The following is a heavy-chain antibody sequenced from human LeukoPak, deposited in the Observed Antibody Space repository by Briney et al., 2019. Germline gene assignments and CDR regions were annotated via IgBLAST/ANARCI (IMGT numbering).Heavy chain of an antibody. Sequence: PSETLSVTCAVYGGSFSGYYWSWIRQPPGKGLEWIGEINHSGSTNYNPSLKSRVTISVDTSKNQFSLKLSSVTAADTAVYYCAREPNPIHYYDSSEEEEWGQGTLVTVSS. CDR2: INHSGST. J-gene: IGHJ4*02. D-gene: IGHD3-22*01. V-gene: IGHV4-34*01. CDR1: GGSFSGYY. CDR3: AREPNPIHYYDSSEEEE.